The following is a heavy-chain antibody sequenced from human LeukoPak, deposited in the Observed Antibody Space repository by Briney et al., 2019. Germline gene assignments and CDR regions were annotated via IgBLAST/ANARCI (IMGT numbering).Heavy chain of an antibody. J-gene: IGHJ4*02. V-gene: IGHV1-8*01. D-gene: IGHD5-18*01. CDR3: ARNRGYSYGYGDY. CDR1: GYTFTSYD. CDR2: MNPNSGNT. Sequence: ASVKVSCKASGYTFTSYDINWVRQATGQGLEWMGWMNPNSGNTGYAQKFQGRVTMTRNTSTSTAYMELRSLRSDDTAVYYCARNRGYSYGYGDYWGQGTLVTVSS.